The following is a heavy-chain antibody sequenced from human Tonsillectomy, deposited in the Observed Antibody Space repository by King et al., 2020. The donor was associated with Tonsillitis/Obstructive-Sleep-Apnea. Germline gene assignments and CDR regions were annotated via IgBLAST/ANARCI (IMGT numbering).Heavy chain of an antibody. Sequence: QLVQSGAEVKKPGSSVKVSCKASGGTFSSYAISWVRQSPGQGLEWMGGNIPIFGTANYAQKFQGRVTITADESTSTAYMELSSLRSEDTAVYYWARESADIVVVPAASTKYNWFDPWGQGTLVTVSS. CDR1: GGTFSSYA. J-gene: IGHJ5*02. CDR2: NIPIFGTA. CDR3: ARESADIVVVPAASTKYNWFDP. V-gene: IGHV1-69*01. D-gene: IGHD2-2*01.